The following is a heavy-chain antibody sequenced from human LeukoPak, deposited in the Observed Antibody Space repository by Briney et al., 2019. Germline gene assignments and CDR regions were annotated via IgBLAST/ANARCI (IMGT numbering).Heavy chain of an antibody. Sequence: ASVKVSCKASGYTFTGYYIHWVRQAPGQGLEWMGWMNPNTGNTGYAQNLQGRVTMTRTNSITTAYVELSSLTSDDTAVYYCARGGGGEYLDWFDFWGQGTLVIVSS. CDR3: ARGGGGEYLDWFDF. V-gene: IGHV1-8*02. CDR2: MNPNTGNT. J-gene: IGHJ5*01. CDR1: GYTFTGYY. D-gene: IGHD4-17*01.